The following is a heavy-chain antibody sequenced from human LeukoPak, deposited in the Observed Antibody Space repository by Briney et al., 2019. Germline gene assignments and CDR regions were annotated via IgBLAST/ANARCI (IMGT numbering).Heavy chain of an antibody. CDR3: ARDGNGSRAFDF. CDR2: IYYSGST. V-gene: IGHV4-59*01. Sequence: SETLSLTCTVSGGSISSYYWSWIRQPPGKGLEWIGYIYYSGSTNYNPSLKSRVTISVDTSKNQFSLKLSSVTAADTAVYYCARDGNGSRAFDFWGQGTLVTVSS. J-gene: IGHJ4*02. CDR1: GGSISSYY. D-gene: IGHD2-15*01.